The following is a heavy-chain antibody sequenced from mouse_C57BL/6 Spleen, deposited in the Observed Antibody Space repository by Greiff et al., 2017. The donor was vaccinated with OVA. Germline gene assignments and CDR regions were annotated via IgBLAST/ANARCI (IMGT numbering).Heavy chain of an antibody. J-gene: IGHJ4*01. D-gene: IGHD2-5*01. CDR2: ISYSGST. V-gene: IGHV3-8*01. Sequence: EVQLQQSGPGLAKPSQTLSLTCSVTGYSITSDYWNWIRKFPGNKLEYMGYISYSGSTYYNPSLKSRISITRDTSKNQYYLQLNSVTTEDTATYYCARYRSYSNYEGYAMDYWGQGTSVTVSS. CDR1: GYSITSDY. CDR3: ARYRSYSNYEGYAMDY.